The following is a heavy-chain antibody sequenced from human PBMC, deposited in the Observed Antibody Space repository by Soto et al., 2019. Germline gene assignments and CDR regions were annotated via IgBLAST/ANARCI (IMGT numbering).Heavy chain of an antibody. CDR2: ISGYNGNT. V-gene: IGHV1-18*04. J-gene: IGHJ6*02. CDR1: GYTFTSYG. Sequence: QVQLVQSGAEVKKPGASVKVSCKASGYTFTSYGVSWVRQAPGQGLEWMGWISGYNGNTNYAQKLQGRVTMTTETSTSTAYMELRSLRSDDTAVYYCARAGKYYYGSGSPYYYGMDVWGQGITVTVSS. D-gene: IGHD3-10*01. CDR3: ARAGKYYYGSGSPYYYGMDV.